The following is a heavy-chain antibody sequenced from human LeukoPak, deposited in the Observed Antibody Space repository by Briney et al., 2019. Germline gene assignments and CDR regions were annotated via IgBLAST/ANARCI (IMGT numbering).Heavy chain of an antibody. CDR3: AREGGLIAAATPDH. CDR1: GGTFSSYA. J-gene: IGHJ4*02. Sequence: SVKVSCKASGGTFSSYAISWVRQAPGQGLEWMGRIIPILGIANYAQKFQGRVTITADKSTSTAYMELSSLRSEDTAVYYCAREGGLIAAATPDHWGQGTLVTVSS. CDR2: IIPILGIA. D-gene: IGHD6-13*01. V-gene: IGHV1-69*04.